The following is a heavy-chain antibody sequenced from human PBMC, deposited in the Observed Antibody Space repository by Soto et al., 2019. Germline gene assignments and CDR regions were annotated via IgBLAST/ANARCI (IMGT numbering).Heavy chain of an antibody. V-gene: IGHV4-59*01. CDR1: GGSISSYY. J-gene: IGHJ4*02. Sequence: SETLSLTCTFSGGSISSYYWSWIRQPPGKGLEWIGYIYYSGSTNYNPSLKSRVTISVDTSKNQFSLKLSSVTAADTAVYYCASGGSCYSRYCYFDYWGQGTLVTVSS. D-gene: IGHD2-15*01. CDR2: IYYSGST. CDR3: ASGGSCYSRYCYFDY.